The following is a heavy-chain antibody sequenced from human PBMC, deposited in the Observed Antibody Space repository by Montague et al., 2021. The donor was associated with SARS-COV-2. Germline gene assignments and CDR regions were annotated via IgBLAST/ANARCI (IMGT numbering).Heavy chain of an antibody. V-gene: IGHV4-34*01. D-gene: IGHD2-15*01. CDR2: INHGGNT. Sequence: SETRSLTCAVYGASFSPYYWTWIRQSPGKGLEWIGEINHGGNTNYNPSLKNRLTISVDTSKNQFSLKLTSVAATDTAVYYCARLRDGVVPSPILGIGPYFTYYYMDVWGKGTTVTVSS. CDR3: ARLRDGVVPSPILGIGPYFTYYYMDV. J-gene: IGHJ6*03. CDR1: GASFSPYY.